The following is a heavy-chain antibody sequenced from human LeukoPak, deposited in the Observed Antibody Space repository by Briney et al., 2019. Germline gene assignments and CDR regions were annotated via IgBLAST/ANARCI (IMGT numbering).Heavy chain of an antibody. Sequence: SESLSLTCTVSGGSISSYYWSWIRQPPGKGLEWIGYIYYSGSTNYNPSLKSRVTISVDTSKNQFSLKLSSVTAADTAVYYCARVYSSGWYGAGYFQHWGQGTLVTVSS. D-gene: IGHD6-19*01. J-gene: IGHJ1*01. CDR1: GGSISSYY. V-gene: IGHV4-59*01. CDR3: ARVYSSGWYGAGYFQH. CDR2: IYYSGST.